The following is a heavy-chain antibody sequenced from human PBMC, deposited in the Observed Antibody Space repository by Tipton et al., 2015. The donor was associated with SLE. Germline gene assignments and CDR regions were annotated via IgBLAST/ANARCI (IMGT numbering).Heavy chain of an antibody. CDR3: ARFHLKSYYEFDS. J-gene: IGHJ5*01. CDR1: GVSIRRHY. V-gene: IGHV4-59*11. D-gene: IGHD1-26*01. Sequence: TLSLTCTVSGVSIRRHYWSWIRLSPGKGLEWIVYTYNNDRTKYNPSLESRVTVSVDTSKNLLSLQLSSVTAADTAVYFCARFHLKSYYEFDSWGQGTLVTVSP. CDR2: TYNNDRT.